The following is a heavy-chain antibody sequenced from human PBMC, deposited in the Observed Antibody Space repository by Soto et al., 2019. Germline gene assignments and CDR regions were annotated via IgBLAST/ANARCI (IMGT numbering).Heavy chain of an antibody. V-gene: IGHV3-23*01. J-gene: IGHJ4*02. Sequence: EVQLLESGGKLVQPGGSLTLSCAASGFTFSTYAMAWVRQAPGKGLEWVSGVSASGLNTDYADPVKGRFNISRDNSKNTVSRHMNSLRAEDTALYYCATDRPRMTTGYCFDYWGQGTPVTVSS. D-gene: IGHD1-1*01. CDR3: ATDRPRMTTGYCFDY. CDR1: GFTFSTYA. CDR2: VSASGLNT.